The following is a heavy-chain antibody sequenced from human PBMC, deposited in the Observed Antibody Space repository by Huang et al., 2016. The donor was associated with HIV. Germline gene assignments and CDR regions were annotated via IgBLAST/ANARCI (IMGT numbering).Heavy chain of an antibody. V-gene: IGHV1-69*13. CDR3: ATRGGAWGSPYAFDL. CDR2: IIPRFGTR. J-gene: IGHJ3*01. D-gene: IGHD3-16*01. Sequence: QAQLVQSGAEVRKPGSSVKVSCRASGGSFNNFGINWVRQAQGQGLAWMCGIIPRFGTRNDAQRFKDRVTITADETTGVVHLEVTSLRSDDTAVYFCATRGGAWGSPYAFDLWGPGTMVTVSS. CDR1: GGSFNNFG.